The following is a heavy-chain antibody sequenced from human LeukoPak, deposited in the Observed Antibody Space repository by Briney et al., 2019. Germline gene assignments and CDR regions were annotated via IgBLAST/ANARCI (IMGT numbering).Heavy chain of an antibody. D-gene: IGHD3-22*01. J-gene: IGHJ5*02. CDR3: ARGTYYYDSSGYFNWFDP. Sequence: ASGKVSCKASGYTFTSYGISWVRQAPGQGLEWMGWISAYNGNTNYAQKLQGRVTMTTDTSTSTAYMELRSLRSDDTAVYYCARGTYYYDSSGYFNWFDPWGQGTLVTVSS. V-gene: IGHV1-18*01. CDR2: ISAYNGNT. CDR1: GYTFTSYG.